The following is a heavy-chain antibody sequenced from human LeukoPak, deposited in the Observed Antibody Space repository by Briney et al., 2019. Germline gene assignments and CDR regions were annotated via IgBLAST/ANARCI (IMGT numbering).Heavy chain of an antibody. CDR2: ISSSGSTI. CDR3: AREECSGGSCYETKWFDP. D-gene: IGHD2-15*01. J-gene: IGHJ5*02. CDR1: GFTFSDYY. Sequence: GGSLRLSCAASGFTFSDYYMSWIRQAPGKGLEWVSYISSSGSTIYYADSVKGRFTISRDNAKNSLYLQMNSLRAEGTAVYYCAREECSGGSCYETKWFDPRGQGTLVTVSS. V-gene: IGHV3-11*01.